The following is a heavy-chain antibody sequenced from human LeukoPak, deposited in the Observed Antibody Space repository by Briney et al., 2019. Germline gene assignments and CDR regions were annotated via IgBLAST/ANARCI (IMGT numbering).Heavy chain of an antibody. Sequence: GGSLRLSCAASGFTFSSYDMHWVRQPTGRGLEWVSAIGSDGETYYAGSVKGRFTISRENAKQSLYLQMNSLRVGDTAVYYCARASGWGMDVRGQGPRSPSP. D-gene: IGHD3-10*01. CDR3: ARASGWGMDV. V-gene: IGHV3-13*04. CDR2: IGSDGET. CDR1: GFTFSSYD. J-gene: IGHJ6*02.